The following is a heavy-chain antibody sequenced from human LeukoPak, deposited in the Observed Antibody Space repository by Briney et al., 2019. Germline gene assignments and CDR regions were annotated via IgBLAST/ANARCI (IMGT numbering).Heavy chain of an antibody. CDR1: GGTFSSYA. CDR2: IIPIFGTA. J-gene: IGHJ4*02. D-gene: IGHD2-21*01. Sequence: ASVKVSCKASGGTFSSYAISWVRQAPGQGLEWMGGIIPIFGTANYAQKFQGRVTITADKSTSTAYMELSSLRSEDTAVYYCTRRRDRQIDSDFDYWGQGTLVTVSS. V-gene: IGHV1-69*06. CDR3: TRRRDRQIDSDFDY.